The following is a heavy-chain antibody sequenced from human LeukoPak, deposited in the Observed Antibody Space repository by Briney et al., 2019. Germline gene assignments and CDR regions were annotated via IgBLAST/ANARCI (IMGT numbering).Heavy chain of an antibody. CDR3: ARDPYSSGYYGYYFDY. V-gene: IGHV3-7*01. CDR2: IKQDGSEK. J-gene: IGHJ4*02. CDR1: GFTFSNAW. Sequence: GGSLRLSCAASGFTFSNAWMSWVRQAPGKGLEWVANIKQDGSEKYYVDSVKGRFTISRDNAKNSLYLQMNSLRAEDTAVYYCARDPYSSGYYGYYFDYWGQGTLVTVSS. D-gene: IGHD3-22*01.